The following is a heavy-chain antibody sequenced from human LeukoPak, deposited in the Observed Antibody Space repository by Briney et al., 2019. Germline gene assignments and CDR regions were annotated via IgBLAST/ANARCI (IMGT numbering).Heavy chain of an antibody. CDR3: ARGAWVGATDY. V-gene: IGHV4-59*08. D-gene: IGHD1-26*01. CDR1: GGSISSYY. Sequence: PSETLSLTCTVSGGSISSYYWSWIRQPPGKGLEWIGYIYYSGSTNYNPSLKSRVTISVDTSKNQFSLKLSSVTAADTAVYYCARGAWVGATDYWGQGTLVTVSS. CDR2: IYYSGST. J-gene: IGHJ4*02.